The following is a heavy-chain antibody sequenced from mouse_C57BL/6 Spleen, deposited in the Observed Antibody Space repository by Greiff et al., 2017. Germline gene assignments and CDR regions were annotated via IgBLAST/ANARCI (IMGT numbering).Heavy chain of an antibody. CDR2: ISSGGDYI. D-gene: IGHD2-3*01. CDR1: GFTFSSYA. CDR3: TRGDGSSWFAY. V-gene: IGHV5-9-1*02. J-gene: IGHJ3*01. Sequence: EVKLVESGEGLVKPGGSLKLSCAASGFTFSSYAMSWVRQTPEKRLEWVAYISSGGDYIYYADTVKGRFTISRDNARNTLYLQMSSLKSEDTAMDYCTRGDGSSWFAYWGQGTLVTVSA.